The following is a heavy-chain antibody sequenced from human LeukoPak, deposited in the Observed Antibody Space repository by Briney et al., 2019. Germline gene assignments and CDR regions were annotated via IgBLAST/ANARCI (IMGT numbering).Heavy chain of an antibody. V-gene: IGHV4-4*02. CDR1: GGSISSSSW. CDR2: IYHSGST. Sequence: SETLSLTCAVSGGSISSSSWWSWVRQPPGKGLEWIGEIYHSGSTNYNPSLKSRVTISVDKSKNQFSLKLSSVTAADTAVYYCARAAGGRYYDSSGYSGPADYGMDVWGQGTTVTVSS. D-gene: IGHD3-22*01. CDR3: ARAAGGRYYDSSGYSGPADYGMDV. J-gene: IGHJ6*02.